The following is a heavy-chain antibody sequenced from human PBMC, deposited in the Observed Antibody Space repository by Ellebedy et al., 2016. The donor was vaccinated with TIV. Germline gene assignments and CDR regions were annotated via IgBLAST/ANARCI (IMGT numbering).Heavy chain of an antibody. Sequence: GESLKISCAASGFTFSSYAMSWVRQAPGKGLEWVSTISNTGSRTYYADSVEGRFTIPRDNSKRTVDLQMNSLRAEDTAVYFCAKDRTPGDGYWVFDNWGQGTLVSVSS. CDR1: GFTFSSYA. D-gene: IGHD5-18*01. V-gene: IGHV3-23*01. CDR3: AKDRTPGDGYWVFDN. J-gene: IGHJ4*02. CDR2: ISNTGSRT.